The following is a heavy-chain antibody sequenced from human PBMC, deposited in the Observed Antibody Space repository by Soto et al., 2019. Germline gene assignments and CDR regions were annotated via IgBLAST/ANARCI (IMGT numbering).Heavy chain of an antibody. CDR2: IFHSGST. V-gene: IGHV4-4*02. CDR1: GATISSSNW. J-gene: IGHJ4*02. D-gene: IGHD2-15*01. Sequence: QVQLQESGPGLVKPSGTLSLTCAVSGATISSSNWWSWVRQPPGKGLEWIGEIFHSGSTNYIPSLKSRVTISVDKSKNEFSLRLSSVTAADRAVYYCARVGYCGSDRCSWIVNWGQGTLVTVSS. CDR3: ARVGYCGSDRCSWIVN.